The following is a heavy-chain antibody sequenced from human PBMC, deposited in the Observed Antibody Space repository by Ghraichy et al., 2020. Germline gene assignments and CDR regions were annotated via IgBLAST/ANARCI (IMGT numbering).Heavy chain of an antibody. J-gene: IGHJ4*02. CDR1: GFTFSSYG. CDR2: IWYDGSNK. V-gene: IGHV3-33*01. CDR3: AFIAVAGTIDY. D-gene: IGHD6-19*01. Sequence: GGSLRLSCAASGFTFSSYGMHWARQAPGKGLEWVAVIWYDGSNKYYADSVKGRFTISRDNSKNTLYLQMNSLRAEDTAVYYCAFIAVAGTIDYWGQGTLVTVSS.